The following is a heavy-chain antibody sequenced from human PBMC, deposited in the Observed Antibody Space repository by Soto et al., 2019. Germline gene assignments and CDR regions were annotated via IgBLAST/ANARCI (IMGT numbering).Heavy chain of an antibody. D-gene: IGHD3-10*01. CDR2: IRSKSNGGTA. V-gene: IGHV3-49*03. Sequence: GGSLRLSCIGSGLIFVDYAMSWFRQSPGKGLEWVGLIRSKSNGGTAEYAASVKGRFTISRDDSKSIAYLQMNSLKTADTALYYCSRSLFGGYGLDVWGQGTTVTVSS. CDR1: GLIFVDYA. CDR3: SRSLFGGYGLDV. J-gene: IGHJ6*02.